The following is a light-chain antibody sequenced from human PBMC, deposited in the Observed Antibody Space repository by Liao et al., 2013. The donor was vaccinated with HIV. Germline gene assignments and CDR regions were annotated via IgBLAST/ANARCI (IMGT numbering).Light chain of an antibody. CDR1: NIGSKS. Sequence: SYELTQPPSVSVAPGKTARITCGGNNIGSKSVHWYQQKPGQAPVLVIYYDSDRPSGIPERFSGSNSGNTATLTISRVEAGDEADYYCQAWDSSTANYVFGTGTKVTVL. CDR2: YDS. V-gene: IGLV3-21*01. J-gene: IGLJ1*01. CDR3: QAWDSSTANYV.